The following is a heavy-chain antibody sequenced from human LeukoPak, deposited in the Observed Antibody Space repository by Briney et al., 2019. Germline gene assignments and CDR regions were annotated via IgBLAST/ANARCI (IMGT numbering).Heavy chain of an antibody. D-gene: IGHD3-10*01. CDR2: ISGSGGST. V-gene: IGHV3-23*01. CDR1: GFTFSSYA. J-gene: IGHJ4*02. Sequence: GGSLRLSCAASGFTFSSYAMSWVRQAPGKGLEWVSAISGSGGSTYYADSVKGRFTISRDNSKNTLYLQMNSLRAEDTAVYYCAKDSWFGGLAPKPSSPQVASAQVDYWGQGTLVTVSS. CDR3: AKDSWFGGLAPKPSSPQVASAQVDY.